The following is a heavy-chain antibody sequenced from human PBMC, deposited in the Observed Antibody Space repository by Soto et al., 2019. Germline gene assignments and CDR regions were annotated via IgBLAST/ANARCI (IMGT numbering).Heavy chain of an antibody. J-gene: IGHJ4*01. CDR3: AKDGPIAMAGRRLSEY. CDR1: GFTFSSYA. CDR2: ISGSGGST. Sequence: GSLRLSCAASGFTFSSYAMSWVRQAPGKGLEWVSAISGSGGSTYYADSVKGRFTISRDNSKNTLYLQMNSLRAEDTAVYYCAKDGPIAMAGRRLSEYWGQGTLGTASS. V-gene: IGHV3-23*01. D-gene: IGHD6-19*01.